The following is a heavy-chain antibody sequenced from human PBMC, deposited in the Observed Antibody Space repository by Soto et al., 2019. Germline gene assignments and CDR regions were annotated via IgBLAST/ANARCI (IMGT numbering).Heavy chain of an antibody. Sequence: ASVKVSCKVSGYALTELSMHWVRQAPGKGLEWMGGFDPEDGETIYAQKFQGRVTMTEDTSTDTAYMELSSLRSEDTAVYYCATFSSSWYDFDDWGQGTLVTVSS. CDR2: FDPEDGET. CDR3: ATFSSSWYDFDD. D-gene: IGHD6-13*01. J-gene: IGHJ4*02. V-gene: IGHV1-24*01. CDR1: GYALTELS.